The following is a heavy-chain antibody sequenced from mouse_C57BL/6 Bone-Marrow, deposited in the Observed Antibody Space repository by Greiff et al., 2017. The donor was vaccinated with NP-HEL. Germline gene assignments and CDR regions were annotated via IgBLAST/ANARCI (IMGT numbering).Heavy chain of an antibody. Sequence: VQLQQSGPELVKPGASVKISCKASGYAFSSSWMNWVKQRPGKGLEWIGRIYPGDGDTNYNGKFKGKATLTADKSSSTAYMQLSSLTSEDSAVYFCARGLGTTVVAPRYFDYWGQGTTLTVSS. CDR2: IYPGDGDT. CDR1: GYAFSSSW. J-gene: IGHJ2*01. V-gene: IGHV1-82*01. CDR3: ARGLGTTVVAPRYFDY. D-gene: IGHD1-1*01.